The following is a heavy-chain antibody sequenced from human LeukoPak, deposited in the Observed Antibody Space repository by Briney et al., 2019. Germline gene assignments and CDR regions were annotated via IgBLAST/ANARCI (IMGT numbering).Heavy chain of an antibody. D-gene: IGHD3-3*01. CDR1: GVSINDHY. CDR3: AREYDFWTGRDSSKGWLDP. V-gene: IGHV4-4*07. CDR2: IYISGST. J-gene: IGHJ5*02. Sequence: SETLSLTCSVSGVSINDHYWTWVRQPAGRELEWIGHIYISGSTDYNPSLMSRVTLSVDMSKNQFSLRLTSVTAADTAVYYCAREYDFWTGRDSSKGWLDPWGPGILVAVSS.